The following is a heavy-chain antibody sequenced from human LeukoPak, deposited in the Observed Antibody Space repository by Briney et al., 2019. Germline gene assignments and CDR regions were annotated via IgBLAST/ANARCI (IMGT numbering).Heavy chain of an antibody. Sequence: PGGSLRLSCAASGFTFSSYSMNWVRQAPGKGLEGVSSISSSSSYIYYADSVKGRFTISRDNAKNSLYLQMNSLRAEDTAVYYCARETVAGTAYYYYYMDVWGKGTTVTVSS. D-gene: IGHD6-19*01. J-gene: IGHJ6*03. CDR3: ARETVAGTAYYYYYMDV. CDR1: GFTFSSYS. V-gene: IGHV3-21*01. CDR2: ISSSSSYI.